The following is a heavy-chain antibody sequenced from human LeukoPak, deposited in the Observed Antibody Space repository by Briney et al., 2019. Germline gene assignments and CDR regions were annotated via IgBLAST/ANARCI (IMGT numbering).Heavy chain of an antibody. Sequence: ASVKVSCKASGYTFTSYGISWVRQAPGQGLEWMGWIGAYNGNTNYAQKLQGRVTMTTDTSTSTAYMEPRSLRSDDTAVYYCARGSGPLWFGELYAFDIWGQGTMVTVSS. J-gene: IGHJ3*02. CDR2: IGAYNGNT. CDR3: ARGSGPLWFGELYAFDI. V-gene: IGHV1-18*01. D-gene: IGHD3-10*01. CDR1: GYTFTSYG.